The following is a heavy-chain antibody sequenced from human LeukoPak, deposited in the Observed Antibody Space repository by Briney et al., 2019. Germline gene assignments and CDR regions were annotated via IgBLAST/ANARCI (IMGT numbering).Heavy chain of an antibody. CDR2: IYYSGST. D-gene: IGHD2-21*02. Sequence: SETLCLTCTVSGGSISSGDYYWSWIRQPPGKGLEWIGYIYYSGSTYYNPSLKSRVTISVDTPKNQFSLKLSSVIAADTAVYYCARARIVVVTASHFDLWGRGTLVTVSS. CDR1: GGSISSGDYY. CDR3: ARARIVVVTASHFDL. J-gene: IGHJ2*01. V-gene: IGHV4-30-4*01.